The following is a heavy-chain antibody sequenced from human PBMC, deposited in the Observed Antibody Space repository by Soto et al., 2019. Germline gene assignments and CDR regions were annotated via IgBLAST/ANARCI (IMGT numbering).Heavy chain of an antibody. CDR2: INSDGSST. Sequence: PGGSLRLSCAASGFTFSTYYMHWVRQAPGKGLVWVSRINSDGSSTSYADSVKGRFTISRDNAKNTLYLQMNSLRAEDTAVYYCVRTSLVVAAATREDYWGQGTLVTVSS. CDR1: GFTFSTYY. V-gene: IGHV3-74*01. D-gene: IGHD2-15*01. CDR3: VRTSLVVAAATREDY. J-gene: IGHJ4*02.